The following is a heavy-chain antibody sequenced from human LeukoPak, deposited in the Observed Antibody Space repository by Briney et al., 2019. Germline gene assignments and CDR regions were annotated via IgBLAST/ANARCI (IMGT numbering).Heavy chain of an antibody. CDR1: GYAFGSYG. CDR2: ISPYNGNT. CDR3: ARDRWLPHYYYYGMDV. D-gene: IGHD5-12*01. Sequence: ASVKVSCKASGYAFGSYGVSWVRQAPGQGLEWMAWISPYNGNTNYAQKLQGRVTMTTDTSTSTAYMELRSLRSDDTAVYYCARDRWLPHYYYYGMDVWGQGTTVTVSS. V-gene: IGHV1-18*01. J-gene: IGHJ6*02.